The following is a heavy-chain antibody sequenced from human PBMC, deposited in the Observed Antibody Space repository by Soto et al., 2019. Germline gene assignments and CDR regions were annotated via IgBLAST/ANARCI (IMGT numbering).Heavy chain of an antibody. CDR3: ARDGGLRDYYYGMDV. J-gene: IGHJ6*02. CDR2: ISSSSSYI. CDR1: GFTFSSYS. V-gene: IGHV3-21*01. Sequence: GGSLRLSCAASGFTFSSYSMNWVRQAPGKGLEWVSSISSSSSYIYYADSVKGRFTISRDNAKNSLYLQMNSLRAEDTAVYYCARDGGLRDYYYGMDVWGQGTTVTVSS. D-gene: IGHD2-8*01.